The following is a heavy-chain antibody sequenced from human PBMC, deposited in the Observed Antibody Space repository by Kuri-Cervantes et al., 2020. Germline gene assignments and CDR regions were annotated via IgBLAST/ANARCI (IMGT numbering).Heavy chain of an antibody. V-gene: IGHV3-48*02. CDR2: ISSSSTI. CDR1: EFTFSSYS. Sequence: GGSLRLSCAASEFTFSSYSMNWVRQAPGKGLEWVSYISSSSTIYYADSVKGRFTISRDNAKNSLYLQMNSLRDEDTAVYYCARDAPGAAAAEGWGQGTLVTVSS. J-gene: IGHJ4*02. CDR3: ARDAPGAAAAEG. D-gene: IGHD6-13*01.